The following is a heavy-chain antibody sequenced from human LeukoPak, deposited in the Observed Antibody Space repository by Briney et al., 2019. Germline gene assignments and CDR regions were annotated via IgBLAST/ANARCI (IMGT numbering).Heavy chain of an antibody. J-gene: IGHJ6*03. D-gene: IGHD5-18*01. V-gene: IGHV1-46*01. Sequence: ASVTVSCKASGYTFTSYYMHWVRQAPGQGLEWMGMINPNGGGTSYAQKFQGRVTMTRDMSTSTVYMELSSLRSEDTAVYYCARDAGTEYSYGYYYYYMDVWGKGPTVTVSS. CDR1: GYTFTSYY. CDR2: INPNGGGT. CDR3: ARDAGTEYSYGYYYYYMDV.